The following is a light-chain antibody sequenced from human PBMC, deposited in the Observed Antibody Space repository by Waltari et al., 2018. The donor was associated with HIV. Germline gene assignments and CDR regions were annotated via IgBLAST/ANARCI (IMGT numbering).Light chain of an antibody. V-gene: IGLV1-47*01. CDR1: NSNVRTNY. CDR2: RND. J-gene: IGLJ6*01. CDR3: ASWDDALSSWL. Sequence: QSGLRQPPSTSRPPGQRVVIPCSGSNSNVRTNYFSWFQQLPGEAPRLLIYRNDRRPSGVPDRFTAAKSGSSASLVISGLRSDDEAEYFCASWDDALSSWLFGGGTKLTVL.